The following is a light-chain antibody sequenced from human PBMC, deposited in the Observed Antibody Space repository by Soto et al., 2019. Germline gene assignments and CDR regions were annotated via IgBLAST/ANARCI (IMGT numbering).Light chain of an antibody. CDR3: SSDTSSSTVV. CDR1: SSDVGGYNY. CDR2: DVS. V-gene: IGLV2-14*01. Sequence: QSALTQPASVSGSPGQSITISCTGTSSDVGGYNYVSWYQQHPGQAPKLMIYDVSNRPSGVSNRFSGSKSGNTASLTIAGLQAEDEADSYCSSDTSSSTVVFGGGTKLTVL. J-gene: IGLJ2*01.